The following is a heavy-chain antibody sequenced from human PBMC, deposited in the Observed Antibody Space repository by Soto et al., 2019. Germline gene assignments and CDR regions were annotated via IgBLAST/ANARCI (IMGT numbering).Heavy chain of an antibody. Sequence: GGSLRLSCAASGFTFSSYAMSWVRQAPGKGLEWVSSISGSGGSTYYADSVKGRFIISRDNSKSTLYLQMNSLRAEDTAVYYCATGTFNFDSWGQGTLVTVYS. CDR1: GFTFSSYA. V-gene: IGHV3-23*01. J-gene: IGHJ4*02. CDR3: ATGTFNFDS. CDR2: ISGSGGST.